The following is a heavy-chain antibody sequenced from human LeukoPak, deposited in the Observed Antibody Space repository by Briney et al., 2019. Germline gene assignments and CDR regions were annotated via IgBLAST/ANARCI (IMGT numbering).Heavy chain of an antibody. D-gene: IGHD3-10*01. Sequence: SETLSLTCAVYGGSFSGYYWSWIRQPPGKGLEWIGEINHSGSTNYNPSLKSRVTISVDTSKNQFSLKLSSVTAADTAVYYCARGNWKYYYGSDFDYWGQGTLVTVSS. CDR3: ARGNWKYYYGSDFDY. CDR2: INHSGST. J-gene: IGHJ4*02. V-gene: IGHV4-34*01. CDR1: GGSFSGYY.